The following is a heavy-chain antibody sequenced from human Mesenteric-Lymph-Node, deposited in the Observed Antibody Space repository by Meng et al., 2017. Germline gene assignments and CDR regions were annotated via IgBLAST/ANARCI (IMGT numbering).Heavy chain of an antibody. CDR1: GGSISSYY. J-gene: IGHJ5*02. CDR2: IYYSGST. Sequence: SETLSLTCTVSGGSISSYYWSWIRQPPGKGLEWIGYIYYSGSTNYNPSLKSRVTISVDTSKNQFSLKLSSVTAADTAVYYCARDTSRITMIVVVKAGWFDPWGQGTLVTVSS. CDR3: ARDTSRITMIVVVKAGWFDP. D-gene: IGHD3-22*01. V-gene: IGHV4-59*01.